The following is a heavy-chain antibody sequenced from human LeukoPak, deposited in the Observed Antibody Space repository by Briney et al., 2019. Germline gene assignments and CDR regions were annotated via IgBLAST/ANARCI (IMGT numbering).Heavy chain of an antibody. J-gene: IGHJ4*02. CDR1: GFIFSNYG. CDR2: IRFDGSNK. CDR3: AKDFATTGRYPHGSAST. D-gene: IGHD3-10*01. V-gene: IGHV3-30*02. Sequence: GGSLRLSCASSGFIFSNYGMQWDRQAPGKGLEWVTFIRFDGSNKFYADSVKGRFTISRDNPKNTLYLQMNSLRADDTAVYYCAKDFATTGRYPHGSASTWGQGTLVTVSS.